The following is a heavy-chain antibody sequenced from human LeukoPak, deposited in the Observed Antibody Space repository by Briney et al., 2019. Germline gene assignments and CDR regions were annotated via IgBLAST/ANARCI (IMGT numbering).Heavy chain of an antibody. J-gene: IGHJ6*03. V-gene: IGHV3-30*02. D-gene: IGHD6-6*01. Sequence: GGSLRLSCAASGFTFSGYGMHWVRQAPGKGLEWVAFIRYDGGNKYYADSVKGRFTISRDNSKNTLYLQMNSLRAEDTAVYYCAIFEYSSSSPVYYYYYMDVWGKGTTVTVSS. CDR1: GFTFSGYG. CDR2: IRYDGGNK. CDR3: AIFEYSSSSPVYYYYYMDV.